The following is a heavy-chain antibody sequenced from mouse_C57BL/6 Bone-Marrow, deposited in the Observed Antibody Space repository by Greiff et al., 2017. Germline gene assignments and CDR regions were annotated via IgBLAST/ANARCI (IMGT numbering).Heavy chain of an antibody. D-gene: IGHD1-1*01. Sequence: QVQLKESDAELVKPGASVKISCKASGYTFTDHTIHWMKQRPEQGLEWIGYIYPRDGSTKYNEKFKGKATLTADKSSSTAYTQHNSLTSEDSAVYFCARHYYGSWFAYWGQGTLVTVSA. V-gene: IGHV1-78*01. CDR2: IYPRDGST. J-gene: IGHJ3*01. CDR3: ARHYYGSWFAY. CDR1: GYTFTDHT.